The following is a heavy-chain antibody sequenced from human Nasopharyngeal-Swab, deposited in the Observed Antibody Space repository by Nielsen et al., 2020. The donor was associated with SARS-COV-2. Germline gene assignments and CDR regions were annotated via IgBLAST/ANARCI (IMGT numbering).Heavy chain of an antibody. CDR2: INPSGGST. V-gene: IGHV1-46*01. Sequence: ASVKVACKASGYTFTSYYMHWGRQAPGQGLEWMGIINPSGGSTSYAQKFQGRVTMTRDTSTSTVYMELSSLRSEDTAAYYCAREPGDGVSWFDPWGQGTLVTVSS. CDR3: AREPGDGVSWFDP. J-gene: IGHJ5*02. CDR1: GYTFTSYY. D-gene: IGHD3-10*01.